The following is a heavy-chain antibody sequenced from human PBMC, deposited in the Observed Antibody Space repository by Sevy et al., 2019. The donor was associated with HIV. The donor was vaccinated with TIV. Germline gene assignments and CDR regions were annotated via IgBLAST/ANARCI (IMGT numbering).Heavy chain of an antibody. CDR2: IYYNGHI. CDR1: GGSITSLY. D-gene: IGHD1-26*01. Sequence: SETLSLTCTVSGGSITSLYWNWIRQPPGKGLEWIANIYYNGHINYNPSLKSRVTLSLDTSKNQFSLRLRSVIAADTAMYYCAGENAWGRGYSWGQGTLVTVSS. CDR3: AGENAWGRGYS. J-gene: IGHJ4*02. V-gene: IGHV4-59*08.